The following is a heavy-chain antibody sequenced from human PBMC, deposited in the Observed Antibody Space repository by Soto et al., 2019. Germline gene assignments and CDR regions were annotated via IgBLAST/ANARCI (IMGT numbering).Heavy chain of an antibody. CDR2: IIANIGIA. J-gene: IGHJ4*02. D-gene: IGHD6-13*01. CDR1: GGTFSSYT. CDR3: AREIAAAGSVDY. V-gene: IGHV1-69*10. Sequence: ASVKGSCKASGGTFSSYTISWVRQAPGQGLEWMGWIIANIGIANYAQKLQGRVTMTADTSTSTAYMELRSLRSEDTAVYYCAREIAAAGSVDYWGQGTLVTVSS.